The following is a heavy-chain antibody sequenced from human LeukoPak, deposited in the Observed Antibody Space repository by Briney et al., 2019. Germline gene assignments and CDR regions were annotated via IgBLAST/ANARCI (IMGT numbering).Heavy chain of an antibody. V-gene: IGHV2-5*01. CDR1: GFSLTTSGVG. Sequence: SGPTLVKPTQTPTLTCTFSGFSLTTSGVGVGWIRQPPGKALEWLALIYWNDDKRYSPSLKSRLTITKDTSKNQVVLTMTNMDPVDTATYYCAHYYYDSGGYSLDYWGQGTLVTVSS. D-gene: IGHD3-22*01. CDR3: AHYYYDSGGYSLDY. CDR2: IYWNDDK. J-gene: IGHJ4*02.